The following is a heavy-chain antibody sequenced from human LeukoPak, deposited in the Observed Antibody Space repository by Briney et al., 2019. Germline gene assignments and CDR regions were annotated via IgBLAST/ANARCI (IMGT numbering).Heavy chain of an antibody. D-gene: IGHD6-19*01. J-gene: IGHJ4*02. CDR1: GFTVSSNS. V-gene: IGHV3-23*01. CDR3: ARRAGSSGWYYFDY. Sequence: PGGSLRLSCTVSGFTVSSNSMSWVRQAPGKGLEWVSAISGSGGSTYYADSVKGRFTISRDNSKNTLYLQMNSLRAEDTAVYYCARRAGSSGWYYFDYWGQGTLVTVSS. CDR2: ISGSGGST.